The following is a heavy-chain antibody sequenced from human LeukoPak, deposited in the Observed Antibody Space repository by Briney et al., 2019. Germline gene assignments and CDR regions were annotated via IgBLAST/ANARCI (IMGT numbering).Heavy chain of an antibody. D-gene: IGHD3-10*01. CDR3: HYYGSGSYLHFDY. V-gene: IGHV1-46*01. Sequence: ASVKVSCKASGYTFTSYYMNWVRQAPGQGLEWMGVINPSGGSTSYAQKFQGRVTMTRDMSTSTVYMELSSLRSEDTAVYYCHYYGSGSYLHFDYWGQGTLVTVSS. J-gene: IGHJ4*02. CDR1: GYTFTSYY. CDR2: INPSGGST.